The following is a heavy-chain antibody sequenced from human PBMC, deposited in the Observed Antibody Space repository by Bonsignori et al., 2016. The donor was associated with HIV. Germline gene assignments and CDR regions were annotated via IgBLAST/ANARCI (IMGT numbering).Heavy chain of an antibody. CDR2: IYSGGSST. CDR3: VRLLDY. Sequence: GESLKISCVASGFTFSSYAMSWVRQAPGKGLEWVSVIYSGGSSTYYADSVKGRFTISRDISKNTLYLQMNSLRAEDTAVYYCVRLLDYWGRGTLVTVSS. D-gene: IGHD2-21*02. CDR1: GFTFSSYA. V-gene: IGHV3-23*03. J-gene: IGHJ4*02.